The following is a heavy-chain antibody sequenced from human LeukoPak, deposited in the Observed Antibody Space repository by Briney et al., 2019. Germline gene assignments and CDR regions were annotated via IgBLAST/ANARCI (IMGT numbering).Heavy chain of an antibody. CDR3: AKAFGTNGYFQLPIDF. V-gene: IGHV3-23*01. CDR2: ITAPGDAT. CDR1: GFTFSSNA. Sequence: GGSLRLSCATSGFTFSSNAMTWVRQAPGKGLECVSAITAPGDATYYADSVKGRFTISRDNSKNTLYLQLNSLRAEDTAVYYCAKAFGTNGYFQLPIDFWGQGTLVTVSS. J-gene: IGHJ4*02. D-gene: IGHD2-8*01.